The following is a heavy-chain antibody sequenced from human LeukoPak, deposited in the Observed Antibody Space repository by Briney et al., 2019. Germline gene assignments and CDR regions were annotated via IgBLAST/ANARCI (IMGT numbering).Heavy chain of an antibody. CDR1: GFTFSSYG. D-gene: IGHD3-22*01. J-gene: IGHJ4*02. Sequence: GGSLRLSCAASGFTFSSYGMHWVRQAPGKGLEWVAVISYDGSNKYYADSVKGRFTISRDNSKNTLYLQMNSLRAEDTAVYYCAKGPDYYDSSGYFFDYWGQGTLVTVSS. CDR3: AKGPDYYDSSGYFFDY. CDR2: ISYDGSNK. V-gene: IGHV3-30*18.